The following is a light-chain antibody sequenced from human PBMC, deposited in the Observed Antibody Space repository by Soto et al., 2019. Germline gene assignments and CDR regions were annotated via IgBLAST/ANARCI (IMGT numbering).Light chain of an antibody. CDR3: HQYYNWPLT. Sequence: EIVMTQSPATLSVSPGERATVSCRASQSVSNSLAWYQQKPGQAPRLLIHGASTRATGVPPTFSGSGSGTDFTLTIDSLQSEDFAVYYCHQYYNWPLTFGGGTKVDIK. CDR1: QSVSNS. J-gene: IGKJ4*01. CDR2: GAS. V-gene: IGKV3-15*01.